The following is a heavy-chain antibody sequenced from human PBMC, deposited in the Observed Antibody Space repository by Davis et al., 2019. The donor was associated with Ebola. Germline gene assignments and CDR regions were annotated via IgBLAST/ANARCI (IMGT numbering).Heavy chain of an antibody. V-gene: IGHV1-46*01. J-gene: IGHJ6*02. D-gene: IGHD6-13*01. Sequence: ASVKVSCKASGYTFTNYYMHWVRQAPGQGLKWMGLINPGGGGTSYAQKLQGRVTMTTDTSTSTAYMELRSLRSEDTAVYYCAIGIAAAGIPRGYYYYGMDVWGQGTTVTVSS. CDR3: AIGIAAAGIPRGYYYYGMDV. CDR1: GYTFTNYY. CDR2: INPGGGGT.